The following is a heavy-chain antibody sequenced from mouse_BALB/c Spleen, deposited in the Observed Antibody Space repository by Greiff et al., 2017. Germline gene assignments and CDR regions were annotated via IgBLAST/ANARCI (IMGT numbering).Heavy chain of an antibody. V-gene: IGHV3-2*02. J-gene: IGHJ4*01. CDR3: ARSYYRYPYAMDY. CDR1: GYSITSDYA. D-gene: IGHD2-14*01. CDR2: ISYSGST. Sequence: EVQRVESGPGLVKPSQSLSLTCTVTGYSITSDYAWNWIRQFPGNKLEWMGYISYSGSTSYNPSLKSRISITRDTSKNQFFLQLNSVTTEDTATYYCARSYYRYPYAMDYWGQGTSVTVSS.